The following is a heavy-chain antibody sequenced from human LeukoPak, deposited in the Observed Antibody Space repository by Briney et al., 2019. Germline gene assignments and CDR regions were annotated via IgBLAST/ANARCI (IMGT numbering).Heavy chain of an antibody. J-gene: IGHJ4*02. CDR3: ARAGYYDSSGYSDY. V-gene: IGHV3-21*01. D-gene: IGHD3-22*01. CDR2: ISSSSSYI. Sequence: PGGSLRLSCSASGFTFTTYGMNWVRQAPGKGLEWVSSISSSSSYIYYADSVKGRFTISRDNAKNSLYLQMNSLRAEDTAVYYCARAGYYDSSGYSDYWGQGTLVTVSS. CDR1: GFTFTTYG.